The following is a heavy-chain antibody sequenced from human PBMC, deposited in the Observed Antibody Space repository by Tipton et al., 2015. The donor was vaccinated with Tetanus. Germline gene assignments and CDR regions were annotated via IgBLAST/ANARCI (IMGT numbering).Heavy chain of an antibody. J-gene: IGHJ6*02. CDR3: ASGSSIRHGLDV. V-gene: IGHV1-8*02. CDR2: LNPKSGSA. Sequence: QLVQSGAEVKKPGASVKASCKASGYTFTSYGLNWVRKAAGRGFEWMGWLNPKSGSAAYAPRFQGRVTMTTNTSITTAFMEVASLTYEDTAVYCCASGSSIRHGLDVWGHGTSVAVSS. D-gene: IGHD2-2*01. CDR1: GYTFTSYG.